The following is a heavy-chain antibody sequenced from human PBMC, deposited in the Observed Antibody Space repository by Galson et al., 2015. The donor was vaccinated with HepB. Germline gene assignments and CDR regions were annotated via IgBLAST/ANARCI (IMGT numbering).Heavy chain of an antibody. J-gene: IGHJ6*02. V-gene: IGHV3-74*01. D-gene: IGHD2-21*02. Sequence: SLRLSCAASGFTFSNYWMHWVRQVPGKGLVWVSRIDSDGTTTNYADSVKGRFTISRDNANNTLYLQMNSLRGEDTAVYYCAREMTALAMFGMDVWGQGTTVTVSS. CDR2: IDSDGTTT. CDR1: GFTFSNYW. CDR3: AREMTALAMFGMDV.